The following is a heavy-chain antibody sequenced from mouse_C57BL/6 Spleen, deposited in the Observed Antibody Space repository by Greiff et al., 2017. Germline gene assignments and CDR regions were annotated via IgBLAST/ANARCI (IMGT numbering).Heavy chain of an antibody. CDR3: ARRYYYGSSWYFDV. V-gene: IGHV5-12*01. Sequence: EVHLVESGGGLVQPGGSLKLSCAASGFTFRDYYMYWVRQTPEKRLEWVAYISNGGGSTYYPDTVKGRFTISRDNAKNTLYLQMSRLKSEDTAMYYCARRYYYGSSWYFDVWGTGTTVTVSS. J-gene: IGHJ1*03. D-gene: IGHD1-1*01. CDR2: ISNGGGST. CDR1: GFTFRDYY.